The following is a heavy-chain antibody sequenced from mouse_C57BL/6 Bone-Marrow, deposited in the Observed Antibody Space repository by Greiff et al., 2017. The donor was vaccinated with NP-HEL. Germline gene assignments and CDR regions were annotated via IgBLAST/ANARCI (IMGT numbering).Heavy chain of an antibody. D-gene: IGHD3-3*01. CDR3: ARGGRYWYFDV. J-gene: IGHJ1*03. V-gene: IGHV1-81*01. Sequence: QVQLQQSGAELARPGASVKLSCKASGYTFTSYGISWVKQRTGQGLEWIGEIYPRCGNTYYNEKFKGKATLTADKSSSTAYMELPSLTSADSAVYFCARGGRYWYFDVWGTGTTVPVSS. CDR2: IYPRCGNT. CDR1: GYTFTSYG.